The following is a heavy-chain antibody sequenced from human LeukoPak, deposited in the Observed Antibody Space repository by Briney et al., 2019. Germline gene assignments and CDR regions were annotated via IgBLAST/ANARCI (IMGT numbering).Heavy chain of an antibody. D-gene: IGHD6-13*01. V-gene: IGHV3-23*01. Sequence: PSETLSLTCVVSGGSVSSSKWWSWVRQPPGKGLEWVSAISGSGGSTYYADSVKGRFTISRDNSKNTLYLQMNSLRAEDTAVYYCANHPDSSWDGAFDIWGQGTMVTVSS. CDR3: ANHPDSSWDGAFDI. J-gene: IGHJ3*02. CDR1: GGSVSSSKW. CDR2: ISGSGGST.